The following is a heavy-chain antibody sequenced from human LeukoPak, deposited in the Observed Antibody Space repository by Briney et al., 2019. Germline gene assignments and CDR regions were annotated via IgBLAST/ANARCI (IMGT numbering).Heavy chain of an antibody. Sequence: GRSLRLSCAASGFTFSSYAMIWVRQAPGKGLEWVSSVSGSGRNTFYPDSVGGRFTISRDNSKNTVYLQMNSLRADDTAVYYCVKSRRVGANQRGLFDYWGQGTLVTVSP. V-gene: IGHV3-23*01. CDR1: GFTFSSYA. CDR3: VKSRRVGANQRGLFDY. CDR2: VSGSGRNT. D-gene: IGHD1-26*01. J-gene: IGHJ4*02.